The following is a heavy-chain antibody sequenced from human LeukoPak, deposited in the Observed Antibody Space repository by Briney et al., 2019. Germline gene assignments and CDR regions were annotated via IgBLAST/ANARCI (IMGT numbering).Heavy chain of an antibody. CDR3: ARFALKTPPTD. V-gene: IGHV3-66*01. CDR2: IYSGDST. Sequence: GGSLRLSCAASGFTVSSNYVTWVRQAPGKGLEWVSVIYSGDSTYYADSVEGRFIISRDNSKNTLYLQMNSLRAEDTAVYYCARFALKTPPTDWGQGTLVTVSS. CDR1: GFTVSSNY. J-gene: IGHJ4*02.